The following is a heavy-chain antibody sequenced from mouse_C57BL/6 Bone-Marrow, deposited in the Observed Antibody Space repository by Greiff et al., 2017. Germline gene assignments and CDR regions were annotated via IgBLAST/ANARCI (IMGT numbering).Heavy chain of an antibody. D-gene: IGHD4-1*01. V-gene: IGHV1-81*01. Sequence: VQLQQSGAELARPGASVKLSCKASGYTFTSYGISWVKQRTGQGLEWIGEIYPRSGNTYYNEKFKGKATLTADKSSSTAYMELRSLTSEDSAVYFCARRRTGTTWFAYWGQGTLVTVSA. CDR2: IYPRSGNT. CDR3: ARRRTGTTWFAY. CDR1: GYTFTSYG. J-gene: IGHJ3*01.